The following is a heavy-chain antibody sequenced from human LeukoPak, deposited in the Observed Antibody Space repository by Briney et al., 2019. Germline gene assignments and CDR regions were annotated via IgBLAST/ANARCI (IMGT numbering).Heavy chain of an antibody. J-gene: IGHJ6*02. D-gene: IGHD3-3*02. CDR2: ISAYNGNT. Sequence: ASVKVSCKASGYTFTTYGIHWVRQAPGQGLEWMGWISAYNGNTKYTQRLQGRITMTTDPSTSTAYMDLRSLRSDDTAVYYCARPFLENSXXYXMDVWGQGTTVTVS. V-gene: IGHV1-18*01. CDR3: ARPFLENSXXYXMDV. CDR1: GYTFTTYG.